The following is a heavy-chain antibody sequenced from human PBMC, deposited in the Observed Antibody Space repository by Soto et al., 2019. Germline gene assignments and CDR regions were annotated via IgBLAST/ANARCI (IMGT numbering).Heavy chain of an antibody. Sequence: QVQLQQSGPGLVKPSQTLSLTCTVSGVTVSSDAYYWSWIRQPPGKGLEWIGNIYHTGSTYYSPSLKSRVAISLDMSKNQFSLWLSSVTAADTAVYYCARDRFSGSRWSKFDYWGQGTLVTVSS. CDR3: ARDRFSGSRWSKFDY. J-gene: IGHJ4*02. CDR2: IYHTGST. D-gene: IGHD6-13*01. V-gene: IGHV4-31*03. CDR1: GVTVSSDAYY.